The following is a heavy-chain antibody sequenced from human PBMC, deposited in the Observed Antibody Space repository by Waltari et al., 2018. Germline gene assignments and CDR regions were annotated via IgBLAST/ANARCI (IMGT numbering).Heavy chain of an antibody. J-gene: IGHJ6*03. CDR2: ISPYNGNT. Sequence: QVQLVQSGAEVKKPGASVKVSCKASGHTLTSSGFSWVRQAPGQGLEWMGWISPYNGNTNYAQKLQGRVTMTTDTSTSTAYMELRSLRSDDTAVYYCARVGWGSYEIYYYYYMDVWGKGTTVTVSS. D-gene: IGHD3-16*01. CDR1: GHTLTSSG. V-gene: IGHV1-18*01. CDR3: ARVGWGSYEIYYYYYMDV.